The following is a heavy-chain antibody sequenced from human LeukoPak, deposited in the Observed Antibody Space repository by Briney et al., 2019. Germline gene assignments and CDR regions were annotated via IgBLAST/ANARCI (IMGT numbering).Heavy chain of an antibody. Sequence: ASETLSLTCTVSGGSISSYYWGWIRQPPGKGLEWIGSVYYSGSTYYNPSLKSRVTISVDTSKNQFPLKLSSVTAADTAVYYCARAIRFGELCYFDYWGQGTLVTVSS. CDR1: GGSISSYY. D-gene: IGHD3-10*01. J-gene: IGHJ4*02. V-gene: IGHV4-39*06. CDR2: VYYSGST. CDR3: ARAIRFGELCYFDY.